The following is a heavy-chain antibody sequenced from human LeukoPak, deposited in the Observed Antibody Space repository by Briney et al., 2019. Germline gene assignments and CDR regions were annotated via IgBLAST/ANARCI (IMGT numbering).Heavy chain of an antibody. V-gene: IGHV3-74*01. Sequence: GGSLRLSCAASGFTFSSYWMHWVRHAPGKGLVWVSRINSDGSSTSYADSVKGRFTISRDNAKNTLYLQMNSLRAEDTAVYYCARDPHTAKALYYFDYWGQGTLVTVSS. CDR3: ARDPHTAKALYYFDY. CDR2: INSDGSST. D-gene: IGHD5-18*01. CDR1: GFTFSSYW. J-gene: IGHJ4*02.